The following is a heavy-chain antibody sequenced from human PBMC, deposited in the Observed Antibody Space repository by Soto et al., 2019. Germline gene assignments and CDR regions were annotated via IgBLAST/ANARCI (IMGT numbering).Heavy chain of an antibody. Sequence: GWSLSLACASSGFTFINYWMTWVRQAPGKGLEWVANIKEDGSEKHYVDSVKGRFTISRDNAKNSLYLQMNSLRVEDTAVYFCSRDVVVGAKALNYWGQGALVTVSS. CDR2: IKEDGSEK. J-gene: IGHJ4*02. D-gene: IGHD2-15*01. CDR1: GFTFINYW. V-gene: IGHV3-7*01. CDR3: SRDVVVGAKALNY.